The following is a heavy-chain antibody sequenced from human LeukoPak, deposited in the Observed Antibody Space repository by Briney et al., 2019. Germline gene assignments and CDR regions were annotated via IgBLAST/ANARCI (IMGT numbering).Heavy chain of an antibody. CDR3: ARRYFDY. CDR2: IKQDGSEE. V-gene: IGHV3-7*03. J-gene: IGHJ4*02. CDR1: GFTISSYW. Sequence: PGGSLRLSCVASGFTISSYWMHWVRQAPGKGLEWVANIKQDGSEEYYVDSVKGRFTISRDNAKNSLYLQMNGLRAEDTVVYYCARRYFDYWGQGILVTVSS.